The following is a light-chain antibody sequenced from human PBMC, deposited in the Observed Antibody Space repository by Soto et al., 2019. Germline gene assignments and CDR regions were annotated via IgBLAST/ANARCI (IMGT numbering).Light chain of an antibody. Sequence: QAVVTQEPSLTVSPGGTVTLTCASSAGAVTSAYYPNWFQQKPGQAPRALIYSTSNKYSWTPARFSGSLLGGKAALTLSGVQPEDEADYYCLIYYGAAVVFGGGTKVTVL. CDR3: LIYYGAAVV. J-gene: IGLJ2*01. CDR2: STS. V-gene: IGLV7-43*01. CDR1: AGAVTSAYY.